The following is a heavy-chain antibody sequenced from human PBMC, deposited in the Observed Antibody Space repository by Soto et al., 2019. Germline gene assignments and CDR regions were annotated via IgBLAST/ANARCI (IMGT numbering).Heavy chain of an antibody. J-gene: IGHJ4*02. D-gene: IGHD4-17*01. Sequence: EVQLVESGGGLVQPGRSLRLSCAASGFTFDDYAMHWVRQAPGKGLEWVSGISWNSGSIGYADSVKGRFTISRDNAKNALDLQMNSLRAEDTALYYCAKGAGGDYGAEGDYWGQGTLVTVSS. CDR3: AKGAGGDYGAEGDY. CDR1: GFTFDDYA. CDR2: ISWNSGSI. V-gene: IGHV3-9*01.